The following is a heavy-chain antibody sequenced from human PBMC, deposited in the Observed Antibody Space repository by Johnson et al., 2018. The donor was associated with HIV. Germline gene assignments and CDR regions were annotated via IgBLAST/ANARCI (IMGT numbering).Heavy chain of an antibody. V-gene: IGHV3-9*01. D-gene: IGHD2-8*02. CDR3: ARDEGYCTCCVCSDAFDI. CDR2: ISWNSGNI. Sequence: VESGGGLVQPGRSLTLSCAASGFTFNDYAMHWVRQAPGKGLEWVSGISWNSGNIGYADSVKGRFTISRDNAKNSLYLQMNSLRPADTALYSCARDEGYCTCCVCSDAFDICGQGTLVTVSA. J-gene: IGHJ3*02. CDR1: GFTFNDYA.